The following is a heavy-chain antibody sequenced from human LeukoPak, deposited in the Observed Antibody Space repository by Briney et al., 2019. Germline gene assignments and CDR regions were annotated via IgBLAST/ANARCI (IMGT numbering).Heavy chain of an antibody. D-gene: IGHD5-18*01. V-gene: IGHV4-59*01. CDR3: ARDGGYSYGNAFDI. CDR1: GDSISSYY. J-gene: IGHJ3*02. Sequence: ASETLSLTCTVSGDSISSYYWSWIRQPPGKGLEWIGYIYYSGSTNYNPSLKSRVTISVDTSKNQFSLKLSSVTAADTAVYYCARDGGYSYGNAFDIWGQGTMVTVSS. CDR2: IYYSGST.